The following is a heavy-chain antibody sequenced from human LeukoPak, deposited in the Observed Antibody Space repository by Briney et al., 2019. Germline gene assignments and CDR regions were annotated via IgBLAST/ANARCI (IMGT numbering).Heavy chain of an antibody. CDR3: AKDSFGGYCSGGSCYGAFDI. D-gene: IGHD2-15*01. CDR2: IWYDGSNK. Sequence: PGGSLRLSCAASGFTFSSYGMHWVRQAPGKGLEWVAVIWYDGSNKYYADSVKGRFTISRDNSKNTLYLQMNSLRAEDTAVYYCAKDSFGGYCSGGSCYGAFDIWGQGTMVTVSS. CDR1: GFTFSSYG. J-gene: IGHJ3*02. V-gene: IGHV3-33*06.